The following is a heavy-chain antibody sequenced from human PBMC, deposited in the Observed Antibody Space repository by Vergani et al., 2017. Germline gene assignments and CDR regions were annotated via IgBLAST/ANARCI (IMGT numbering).Heavy chain of an antibody. CDR2: IIPILGIA. J-gene: IGHJ4*02. V-gene: IGHV1-69*04. D-gene: IGHD6-13*01. CDR1: GGTFSSYA. CDR3: ARAPPAAAGTEYYFDY. Sequence: QVQLVQSGAEVKKPGSSVKVSCKASGGTFSSYAISWVRQAPGQGLEWMGRIIPILGIANYAQKFQGRVTITADKSTSTAYMELSSLRSEDTAVYYCARAPPAAAGTEYYFDYWGQGTLVTVSS.